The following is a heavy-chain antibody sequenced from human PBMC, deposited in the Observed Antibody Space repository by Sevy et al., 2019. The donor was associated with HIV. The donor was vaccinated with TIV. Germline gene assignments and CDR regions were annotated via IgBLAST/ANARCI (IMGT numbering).Heavy chain of an antibody. CDR1: GFTFSSYW. CDR3: VRDRYNWNQNDAFDI. D-gene: IGHD1-20*01. V-gene: IGHV3-74*01. J-gene: IGHJ3*02. Sequence: GGSLRLSCAASGFTFSSYWMHWVRQAPGKGLVWVSRINSDGSSTSYADSVKGRFTISRDNAKNTLYLQMNSLRAEDTAVYYCVRDRYNWNQNDAFDIWGQGTMVTVSS. CDR2: INSDGSST.